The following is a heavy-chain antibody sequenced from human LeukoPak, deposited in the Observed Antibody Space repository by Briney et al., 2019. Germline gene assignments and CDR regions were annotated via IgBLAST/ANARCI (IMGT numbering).Heavy chain of an antibody. Sequence: HPGGSLRLSCAASGFTFSSHAMSWVRQAPGKGLEWVSAISGSGGSTYYADSVKGRFTISRDNSKNTLYLQMNSLRAEDTAVYYCARERGYYDNSGYYYGPLVYWGQGTLVTVSS. D-gene: IGHD3-22*01. J-gene: IGHJ4*02. CDR3: ARERGYYDNSGYYYGPLVY. CDR1: GFTFSSHA. V-gene: IGHV3-23*01. CDR2: ISGSGGST.